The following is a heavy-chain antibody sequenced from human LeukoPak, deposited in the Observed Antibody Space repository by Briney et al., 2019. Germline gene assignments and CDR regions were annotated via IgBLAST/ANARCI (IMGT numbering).Heavy chain of an antibody. Sequence: SSETLSLTCTVSGGSISSSSYYWGWICQPPGQGLEWIGTIYYSGSTYYNPSLKSRVTISVDTSKNQFSLKLSSVTAADTAVYYCARYVLSVAGTSLWGQGTLVTVSS. D-gene: IGHD6-19*01. J-gene: IGHJ4*02. CDR1: GGSISSSSYY. CDR2: IYYSGST. V-gene: IGHV4-39*01. CDR3: ARYVLSVAGTSL.